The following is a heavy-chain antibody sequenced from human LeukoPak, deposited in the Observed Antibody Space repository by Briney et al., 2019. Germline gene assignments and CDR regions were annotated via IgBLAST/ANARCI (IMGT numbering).Heavy chain of an antibody. V-gene: IGHV1-69*02. CDR2: IIPILGIA. J-gene: IGHJ5*02. CDR1: GGTFSSYT. CDR3: ARGRLRLDWFDP. D-gene: IGHD4-17*01. Sequence: SVKVSCKASGGTFSSYTISWVRQAPGQGLEWMGRIIPILGIANYAQKFQGRVTITADKSTSTAYMELSSLRSEDTAVYYCARGRLRLDWFDPWGQGTLVTVSS.